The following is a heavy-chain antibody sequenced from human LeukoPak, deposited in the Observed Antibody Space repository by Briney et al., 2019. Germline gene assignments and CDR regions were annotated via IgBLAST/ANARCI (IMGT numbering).Heavy chain of an antibody. Sequence: PSETLSLTCTVSGGSISSSIYYWGWIRQPPGKGLELIGYIYHSGSTYYNPSLKSRATISVDRSKNQFSLKLSSVTAADTAVYYCARVDTAMVTVDYWGQGTLVTVSS. CDR3: ARVDTAMVTVDY. V-gene: IGHV4-30-2*01. J-gene: IGHJ4*02. CDR1: GGSISSSIYY. CDR2: IYHSGST. D-gene: IGHD5-18*01.